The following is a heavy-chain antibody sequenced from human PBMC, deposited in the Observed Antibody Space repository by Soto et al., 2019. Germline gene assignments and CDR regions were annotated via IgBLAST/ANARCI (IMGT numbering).Heavy chain of an antibody. CDR3: ARQRRYCSSTSCYPSYYYYYGMDV. V-gene: IGHV4-30-2*01. D-gene: IGHD2-2*01. CDR2: IYHSEST. Sequence: QLQLQESGSGLVKLSQTLSLTCAVSGGSISSGGYSWSWIRQPPGKGLEWIGYIYHSESTYYNPSLKSRVTISVDRSKNQFSLKLSSVTAADTAVYYCARQRRYCSSTSCYPSYYYYYGMDVWGQGTTVTVSS. J-gene: IGHJ6*02. CDR1: GGSISSGGYS.